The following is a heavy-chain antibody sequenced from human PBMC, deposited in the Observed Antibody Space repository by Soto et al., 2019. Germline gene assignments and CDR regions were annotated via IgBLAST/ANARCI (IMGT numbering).Heavy chain of an antibody. D-gene: IGHD2-8*01. Sequence: PRGSLRVSCASSVFSFSDFYMSWVRQAPGKGLEWLSYISSGSGSTIYYADSVKGRFTISRDNAENSLYLQMNSLRAEDTAVYYCYANAVVARDYWGQGTMVTVSS. CDR3: YANAVVARDY. J-gene: IGHJ4*02. CDR1: VFSFSDFY. V-gene: IGHV3-11*01. CDR2: ISSGSGSTI.